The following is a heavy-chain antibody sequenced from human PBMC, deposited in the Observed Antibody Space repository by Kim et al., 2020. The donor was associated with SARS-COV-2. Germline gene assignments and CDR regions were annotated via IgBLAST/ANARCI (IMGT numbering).Heavy chain of an antibody. V-gene: IGHV1-46*01. D-gene: IGHD3-22*01. Sequence: ASVKVSCKASGYTFTSYYMHWVRQAPGQGLEWMGIINPSGGSTSYAQKFQGRVTMTRDTSTSTVYMELSSLRSEDTAVYYCARDIGDYYDSSGYYYSLGYWGQGTLVTVSS. CDR1: GYTFTSYY. J-gene: IGHJ4*02. CDR3: ARDIGDYYDSSGYYYSLGY. CDR2: INPSGGST.